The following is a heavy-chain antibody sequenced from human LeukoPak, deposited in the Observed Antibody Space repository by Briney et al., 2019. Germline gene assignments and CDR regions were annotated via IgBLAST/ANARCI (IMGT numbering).Heavy chain of an antibody. Sequence: PSEALSLTCTVSDGSINTYYWSWIRQPPGKGLEWIGYIYYSGSTNYNPSLKSRVTISLDTSKNKFSLRLNSVTAADTAVYYCARGILTGPPLWGAGMDVWGQGTTVTVSS. CDR2: IYYSGST. CDR3: ARGILTGPPLWGAGMDV. D-gene: IGHD3-9*01. CDR1: DGSINTYY. J-gene: IGHJ6*02. V-gene: IGHV4-59*01.